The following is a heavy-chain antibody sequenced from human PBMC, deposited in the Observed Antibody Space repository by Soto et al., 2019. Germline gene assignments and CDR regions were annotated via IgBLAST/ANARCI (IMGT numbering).Heavy chain of an antibody. CDR2: ISYDGSNK. J-gene: IGHJ4*02. Sequence: GGSLRLSCAASGFTFSSYAMHWVRQAPGKGLEWVAVISYDGSNKYYADSVKGRFTTSRDNSKNTLYLQMNSLRAEDTAVYYCARSGETSYYDFWSGLTAVGYWGQGTLVTVSS. CDR1: GFTFSSYA. D-gene: IGHD3-3*01. V-gene: IGHV3-30-3*01. CDR3: ARSGETSYYDFWSGLTAVGY.